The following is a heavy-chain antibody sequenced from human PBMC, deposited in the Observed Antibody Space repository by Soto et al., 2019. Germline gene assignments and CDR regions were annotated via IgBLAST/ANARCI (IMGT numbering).Heavy chain of an antibody. D-gene: IGHD2-2*01. CDR2: IIPIFGTA. Sequence: QVQLVQSGAEVKKPGSSVKVSCKASGGTFSSYAISWLRQAPGHGLEWMGGIIPIFGTANYAPNFQGRVTIIADESTSTAYMELSSLRSAETAVYYCARSVPAARDYYGMDVWGQGTTVTVSS. J-gene: IGHJ6*02. CDR3: ARSVPAARDYYGMDV. CDR1: GGTFSSYA. V-gene: IGHV1-69*12.